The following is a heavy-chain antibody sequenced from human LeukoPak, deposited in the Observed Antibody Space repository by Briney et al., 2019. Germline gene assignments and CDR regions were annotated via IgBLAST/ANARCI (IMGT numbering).Heavy chain of an antibody. CDR1: GFTFSSYS. Sequence: GGSLRLSCAASGFTFSSYSMNWVRQAPGKGLEWVSSISSSSSYIYYADSVKGRFTISRDNAKNSLYLQMNSLRAEDTAVYYRARDSLGGNSKAGYFDYWGQGTLVTVSS. J-gene: IGHJ4*02. CDR2: ISSSSSYI. CDR3: ARDSLGGNSKAGYFDY. D-gene: IGHD4-23*01. V-gene: IGHV3-21*01.